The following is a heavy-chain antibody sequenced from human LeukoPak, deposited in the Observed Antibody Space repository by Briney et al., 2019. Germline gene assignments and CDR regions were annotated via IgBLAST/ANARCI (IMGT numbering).Heavy chain of an antibody. CDR2: IYYSGST. V-gene: IGHV4-39*07. D-gene: IGHD3-10*01. J-gene: IGHJ4*02. CDR3: ARVRGPPVYYLDY. CDR1: GGSISSSSYY. Sequence: SETLSLTCTVSGGSISSSSYYWGWIRQPPGKGLEWIGSIYYSGSTYYNPSLKSRVTISVDTSKNQFSPKLSSVTAADTAVYYCARVRGPPVYYLDYWGQGTLVTVSS.